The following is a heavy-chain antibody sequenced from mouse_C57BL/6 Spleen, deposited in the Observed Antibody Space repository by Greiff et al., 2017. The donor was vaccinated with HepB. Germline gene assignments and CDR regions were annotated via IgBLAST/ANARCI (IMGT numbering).Heavy chain of an antibody. CDR2: ISYDGSN. J-gene: IGHJ3*01. V-gene: IGHV3-6*01. CDR3: ASAYYSTWFAY. Sequence: ESGPGLVKPSQSLSLTCSVTGYSITSGYYWNWIRQFPGNKLEWMGYISYDGSNNYNPSLKNRISITRDTSKNQFFLKLNSVTTEDTATYYCASAYYSTWFAYWGQGTLVTVSA. CDR1: GYSITSGYY. D-gene: IGHD2-5*01.